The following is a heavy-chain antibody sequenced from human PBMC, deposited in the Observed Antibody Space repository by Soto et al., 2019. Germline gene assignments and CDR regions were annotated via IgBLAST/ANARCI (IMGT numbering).Heavy chain of an antibody. CDR3: AREIERLLGY. D-gene: IGHD3-3*01. Sequence: SMRLSCAAAGFTFSSYARHWVRQAPGKGLEWVAVISYDGSNKYYADSVKGRFTISRDNSKNTLYLQMNSLRVEDTDVYYCAREIERLLGYWGQGTLVTVSS. CDR1: GFTFSSYA. CDR2: ISYDGSNK. V-gene: IGHV3-30-3*01. J-gene: IGHJ4*02.